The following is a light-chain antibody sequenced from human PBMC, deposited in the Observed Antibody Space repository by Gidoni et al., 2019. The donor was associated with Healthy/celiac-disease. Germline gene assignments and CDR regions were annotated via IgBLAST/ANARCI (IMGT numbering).Light chain of an antibody. CDR3: QQYNSYSLFT. CDR2: DAS. Sequence: DIQMTQSPSTLSASVGDRVTITCRASQSISSWLAWYQLKPGKAPKLLIYDASSLESGVPSRFSGSGSGTEFTLTISSLQPDDFATYYCQQYNSYSLFTFGPGTKVDIK. J-gene: IGKJ3*01. V-gene: IGKV1-5*01. CDR1: QSISSW.